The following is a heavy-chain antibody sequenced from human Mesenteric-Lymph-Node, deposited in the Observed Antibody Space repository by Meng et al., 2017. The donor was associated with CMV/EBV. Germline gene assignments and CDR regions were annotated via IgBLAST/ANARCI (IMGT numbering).Heavy chain of an antibody. J-gene: IGHJ4*02. CDR3: ARVRNTNMLGYCSSSSCPFDY. Sequence: GAYYWSWLRQHPGKGLEWIGYISYSGSAYYNPSLKSRVPLSVDTSEYQFSLRLSSVTAADTAVYYCARVRNTNMLGYCSSSSCPFDYWGQGILVTVSS. CDR1: GAYY. D-gene: IGHD2-2*01. CDR2: ISYSGSA. V-gene: IGHV4-31*02.